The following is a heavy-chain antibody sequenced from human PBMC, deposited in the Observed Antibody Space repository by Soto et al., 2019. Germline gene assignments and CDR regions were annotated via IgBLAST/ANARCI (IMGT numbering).Heavy chain of an antibody. CDR3: ARWTGSGSYYRDHPHNWLDP. Sequence: SETLSLTCTVYGGSISSSSYYWGWIRQPPGKGLEWIGSIYSSGSTYYNPSLKSRVTISVNTSKNQFSLKLSSVTAADTAVYYCARWTGSGSYYRDHPHNWLDPWGQGTLVTVSS. J-gene: IGHJ5*02. CDR2: IYSSGST. CDR1: GGSISSSSYY. D-gene: IGHD3-10*01. V-gene: IGHV4-39*01.